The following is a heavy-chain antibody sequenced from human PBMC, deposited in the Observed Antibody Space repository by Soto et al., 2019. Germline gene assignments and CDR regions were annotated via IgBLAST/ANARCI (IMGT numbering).Heavy chain of an antibody. CDR2: LYDLDGS. D-gene: IGHD1-1*01. Sequence: DVQLVESGGGLIQPGESLRLSCAASGFTISGKKYVAWVRQAPGKGLEWVSALYDLDGSFYAASVKGRFTTSSDSSKTTVYLRMNDLRPEDTAVYYCATWHEREHAYDVWGQGTTVTVSS. CDR3: ATWHEREHAYDV. V-gene: IGHV3-53*01. J-gene: IGHJ3*01. CDR1: GFTISGKKY.